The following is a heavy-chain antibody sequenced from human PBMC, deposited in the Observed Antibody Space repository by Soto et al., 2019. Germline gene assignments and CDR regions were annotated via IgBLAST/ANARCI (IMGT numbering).Heavy chain of an antibody. CDR3: ARGSCSSTSCYAGGGYYYYMDV. D-gene: IGHD2-2*01. V-gene: IGHV1-69*02. J-gene: IGHJ6*03. Sequence: QVQLVQSGAEVKKPVSSLKVSCKASGGTFSSYTISWVRQAPGQGLEWMGRIIPILGIANYAQKFQGRVTITADKSTSTAYMELSSLRSEETAGYYCARGSCSSTSCYAGGGYYYYMDVWGKGTTVTVSS. CDR2: IIPILGIA. CDR1: GGTFSSYT.